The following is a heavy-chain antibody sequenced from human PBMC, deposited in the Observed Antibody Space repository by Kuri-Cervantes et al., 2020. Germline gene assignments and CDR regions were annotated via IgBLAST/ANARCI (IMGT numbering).Heavy chain of an antibody. CDR2: IYYSGST. Sequence: GSLRLSCTVSGGSISSYYRSWIRQPPGKGLEWIGYIYYSGSTYYNPSLKSRVTISVDTSKNQFSLKLSSVTAADTAVYYCARQRGDSSGWYSSGDWGQGTLVTVSS. D-gene: IGHD6-19*01. CDR1: GGSISSYY. J-gene: IGHJ4*02. V-gene: IGHV4-59*08. CDR3: ARQRGDSSGWYSSGD.